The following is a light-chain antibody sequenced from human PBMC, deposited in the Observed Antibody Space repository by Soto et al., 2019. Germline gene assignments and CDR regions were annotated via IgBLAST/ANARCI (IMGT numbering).Light chain of an antibody. CDR1: QSVSSSY. CDR3: QQYSSSVT. CDR2: GAS. Sequence: EIVLTQSPGTLSLSPGDRATLSCRARQSVSSSYLAWYQQEPGQAPRLLIYGASSRPTGIPDRFSGSGSGTDFTLTISRLEPEDFAVYYCQQYSSSVTFGGGTKVEI. J-gene: IGKJ4*01. V-gene: IGKV3-20*01.